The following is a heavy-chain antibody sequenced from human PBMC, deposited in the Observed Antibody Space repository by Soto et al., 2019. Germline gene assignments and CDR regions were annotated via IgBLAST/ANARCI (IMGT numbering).Heavy chain of an antibody. CDR3: ANVGGNTSSNWFDP. D-gene: IGHD2-2*01. J-gene: IGHJ5*02. CDR1: GGPFSSYH. V-gene: IGHV1-69*02. CDR2: IIPILGRA. Sequence: QVQLVQSGAEVKKPGSSVKLSCKASGGPFSSYHISWVRQAPGQGLEWVGRIIPILGRANNAQHFQGRVTITADTSTNTAYVALSSLTSEGTAVYYCANVGGNTSSNWFDPWGHGTLVTVSS.